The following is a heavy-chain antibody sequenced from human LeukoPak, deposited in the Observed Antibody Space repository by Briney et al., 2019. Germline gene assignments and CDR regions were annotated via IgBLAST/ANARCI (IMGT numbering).Heavy chain of an antibody. J-gene: IGHJ3*02. CDR1: GFTFSSYW. D-gene: IGHD5-24*01. V-gene: IGHV3-7*03. Sequence: GGSLRLSCAASGFTFSSYWMNWARQAPGKGLEWVASINHNGNVNYYVDSVKGRFTISRDNSKNTLYLHMNSLRAEDTAMYYCAKKRDAFDIWGQGTVVAVS. CDR2: INHNGNVN. CDR3: AKKRDAFDI.